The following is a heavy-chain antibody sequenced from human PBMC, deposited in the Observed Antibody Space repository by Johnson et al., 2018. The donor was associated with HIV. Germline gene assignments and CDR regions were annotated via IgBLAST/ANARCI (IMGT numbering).Heavy chain of an antibody. J-gene: IGHJ3*02. CDR2: ISYDGSNK. Sequence: QVQLVESGGGVVQPGRSLRLSCAASGFTFSSYAMHWVRQAPGKGLEWVAVISYDGSNKYYADSVKGRFTISRDNSKNTLYMRMNSLRAEDTAVYYCAEASFRGYSYVFYAFDIWGQGTMVTVSS. CDR1: GFTFSSYA. CDR3: AEASFRGYSYVFYAFDI. D-gene: IGHD5-18*01. V-gene: IGHV3-30-3*01.